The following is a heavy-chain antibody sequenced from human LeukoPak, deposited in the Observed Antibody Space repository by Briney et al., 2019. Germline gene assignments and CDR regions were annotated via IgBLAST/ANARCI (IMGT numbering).Heavy chain of an antibody. CDR2: ITQSGAT. CDR3: VIFPGY. D-gene: IGHD2-15*01. CDR1: GGSIRTYP. V-gene: IGHV4-4*08. J-gene: IGHJ4*02. Sequence: PSETLSLTCIVSGGSIRTYPWNWIRQSPEKGLEWIGYITQSGATNYKSSLKSRVTISVDTSKNQFSLKLSSVTAADTAVYYCVIFPGYWGQGTLVTVSS.